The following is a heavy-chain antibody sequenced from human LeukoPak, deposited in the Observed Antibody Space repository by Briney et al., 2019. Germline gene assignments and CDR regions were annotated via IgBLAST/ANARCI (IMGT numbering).Heavy chain of an antibody. CDR1: GYTFTSYD. CDR2: INPNSGGT. Sequence: ASVKVSCKASGYTFTSYDINWVRQAPGQGLEWMGWINPNSGGTNYAQKFQGWVTMTRDTSISTAYMELSRLRSDDTAVYYCARGAPPMVRGVRYDYWGQGTLVTVSS. CDR3: ARGAPPMVRGVRYDY. J-gene: IGHJ4*02. D-gene: IGHD3-10*01. V-gene: IGHV1-2*04.